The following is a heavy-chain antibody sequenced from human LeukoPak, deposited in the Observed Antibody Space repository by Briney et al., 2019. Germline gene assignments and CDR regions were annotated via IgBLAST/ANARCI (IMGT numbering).Heavy chain of an antibody. CDR2: INHSEST. CDR1: GGSFSGYY. D-gene: IGHD6-13*01. J-gene: IGHJ4*02. V-gene: IGHV4-34*01. Sequence: SETLSLTCAVYGGSFSGYYWSWIRQPPGKGLEWIGEINHSESTNYNPSLKSRVTISVDTSKNQFSLKLSSVTAADTAVYYCARGPGIAAAGTFADIDYWGQGTLVTVSS. CDR3: ARGPGIAAAGTFADIDY.